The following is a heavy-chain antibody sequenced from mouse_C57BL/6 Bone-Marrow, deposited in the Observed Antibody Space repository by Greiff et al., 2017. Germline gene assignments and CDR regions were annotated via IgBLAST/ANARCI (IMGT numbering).Heavy chain of an antibody. D-gene: IGHD2-1*01. V-gene: IGHV1-55*01. CDR3: ARSPNIFPYGNYPAWCAY. Sequence: QVQLQPPGAELVKPGASVKLSCKASGYTFTSYWITWVKQRPGQGLEWIGDIYPGSGSTNYNETFKSKATLTVDTSSSTAYMQLSSLTSEDSAVYYWARSPNIFPYGNYPAWCAYWGQGTLVTVSA. CDR1: GYTFTSYW. J-gene: IGHJ3*01. CDR2: IYPGSGST.